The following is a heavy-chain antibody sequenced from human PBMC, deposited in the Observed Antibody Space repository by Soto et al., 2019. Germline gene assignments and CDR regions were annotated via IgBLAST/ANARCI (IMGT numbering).Heavy chain of an antibody. CDR2: ISSSSTTL. D-gene: IGHD3-22*01. Sequence: EVQLTESGGGLVQPGGSLRLSCTASGFTFSNYAMNWVRQAPGQGLEWVSYISSSSTTLYYADSVKSRFTISRDNAKNSLYLQMTSLREEDTAMYYCTSRGGNYDSGGQRVDVWGPGTKVTVSS. CDR1: GFTFSNYA. J-gene: IGHJ3*01. V-gene: IGHV3-48*02. CDR3: TSRGGNYDSGGQRVDV.